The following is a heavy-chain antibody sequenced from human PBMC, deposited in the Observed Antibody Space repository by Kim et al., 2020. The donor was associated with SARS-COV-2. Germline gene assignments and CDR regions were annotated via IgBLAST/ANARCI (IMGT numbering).Heavy chain of an antibody. Sequence: SETLSLTCAVYGGSFSGYYWSWIRQPPGKGLEWIGEINHSGSTNYNPSLKSRVTISVDTSKNQFSLKLSSVTAADTAVYYCARGTGFGEPPRYYGMDVWGQGTTVTVSS. D-gene: IGHD3-10*01. J-gene: IGHJ6*02. CDR2: INHSGST. CDR1: GGSFSGYY. CDR3: ARGTGFGEPPRYYGMDV. V-gene: IGHV4-34*01.